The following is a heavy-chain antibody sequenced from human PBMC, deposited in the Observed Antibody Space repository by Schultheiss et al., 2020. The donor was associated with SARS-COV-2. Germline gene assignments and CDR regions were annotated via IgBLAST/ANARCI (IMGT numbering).Heavy chain of an antibody. CDR2: INHSGST. D-gene: IGHD7-27*01. Sequence: LSCAVYGGSFSGYYWSWIRQPPGKGLEWIGEINHSGSTNYNPSLKSRVTISVDTSKNQFSLKLSSVTAADTAVYYCAREAWADAFDIWGQGTMVTVSS. CDR3: AREAWADAFDI. CDR1: GGSFSGYY. V-gene: IGHV4-34*01. J-gene: IGHJ3*02.